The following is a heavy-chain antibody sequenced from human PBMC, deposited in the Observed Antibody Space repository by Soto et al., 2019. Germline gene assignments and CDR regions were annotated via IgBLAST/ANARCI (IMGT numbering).Heavy chain of an antibody. V-gene: IGHV3-21*01. D-gene: IGHD5-18*01. CDR2: ISTGGGYI. Sequence: PGVSLRLSCAASGFTFSNYNMNWVRQAPGKGLEWVSSISTGGGYIHYADSVKGRFTISRDNAKNSLCLQMNSLRAEDTAVYYCARGGRAVNSYALNGFAPWGKGTLVPVPS. CDR3: ARGGRAVNSYALNGFAP. J-gene: IGHJ5*02. CDR1: GFTFSNYN.